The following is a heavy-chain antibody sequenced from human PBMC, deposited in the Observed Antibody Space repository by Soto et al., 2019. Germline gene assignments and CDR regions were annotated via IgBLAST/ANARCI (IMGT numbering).Heavy chain of an antibody. V-gene: IGHV4-34*01. Sequence: SETLSLTCAVYGGSFSGYYWSWIRQPPGKGLEWIGEINHSGSTNYNPSLKSRVTISVDTSKNQFSLKLSSVTAADTAVYYCSSSWDQNWFDPWGQGTLVTVSS. J-gene: IGHJ5*02. CDR2: INHSGST. CDR3: SSSWDQNWFDP. CDR1: GGSFSGYY. D-gene: IGHD6-13*01.